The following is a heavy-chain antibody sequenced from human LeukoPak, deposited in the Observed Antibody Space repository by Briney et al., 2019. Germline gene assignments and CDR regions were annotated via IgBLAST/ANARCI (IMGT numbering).Heavy chain of an antibody. CDR3: ASARGILTGYSYPFDY. D-gene: IGHD3-9*01. J-gene: IGHJ4*02. CDR2: MNPNSGNT. CDR1: GYTFTSYD. Sequence: ASVKVSCKASGYTFTSYDINWVRQATGQGLEWVGWMNPNSGNTGYAQKFQGRVTMTRNTSISTAYMELSSLRSEDTAVYYCASARGILTGYSYPFDYWGQGTLVTVSS. V-gene: IGHV1-8*01.